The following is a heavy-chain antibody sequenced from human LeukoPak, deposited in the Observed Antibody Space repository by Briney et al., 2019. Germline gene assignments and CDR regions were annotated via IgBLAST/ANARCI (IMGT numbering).Heavy chain of an antibody. Sequence: SETLSLTCTVSGGSISSYYWSWIRQPPGKGLEWIGHIYYIGTTNYNPSLKSRVTISVDTSKNQFSLNLSSVTAADTAVYYCARGNSRFDSWGRGTLVTVSS. CDR1: GGSISSYY. J-gene: IGHJ5*01. CDR2: IYYIGTT. V-gene: IGHV4-59*01. D-gene: IGHD2/OR15-2a*01. CDR3: ARGNSRFDS.